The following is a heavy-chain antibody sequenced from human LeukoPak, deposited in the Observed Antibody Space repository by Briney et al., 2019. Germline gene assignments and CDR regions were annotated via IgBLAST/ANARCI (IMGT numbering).Heavy chain of an antibody. J-gene: IGHJ5*02. CDR2: IYSGGST. CDR3: ARGGRYFDWLLSGSGWFDP. CDR1: GFTVSSNY. D-gene: IGHD3-9*01. Sequence: PGGSLRLSCPASGFTVSSNYMSWVRHAPGKGLEWVSVIYSGGSTYYADSVKGRFNISRDNSKNTLYLQMNSLRAEDTAVYYCARGGRYFDWLLSGSGWFDPWGQGTLVTVSS. V-gene: IGHV3-53*01.